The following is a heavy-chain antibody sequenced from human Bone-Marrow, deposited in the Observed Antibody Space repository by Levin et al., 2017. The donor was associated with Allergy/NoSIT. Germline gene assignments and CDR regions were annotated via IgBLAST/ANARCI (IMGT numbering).Heavy chain of an antibody. Sequence: GGSLRLSCAASGFTFSSYGFHWVRQAPGKGLEWVALIWNDGSNIYYGDSVKGRFTISRDNSKNTLYLEMNSLSVEDTAVYYCAREAREIAAGGYYYYGMDVWGQGTTVTVSS. D-gene: IGHD6-13*01. CDR2: IWNDGSNI. CDR3: AREAREIAAGGYYYYGMDV. J-gene: IGHJ6*02. V-gene: IGHV3-33*04. CDR1: GFTFSSYG.